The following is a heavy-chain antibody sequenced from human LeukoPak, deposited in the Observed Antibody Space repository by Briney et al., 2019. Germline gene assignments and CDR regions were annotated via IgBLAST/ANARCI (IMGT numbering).Heavy chain of an antibody. CDR3: ARGRVIHDAFDI. Sequence: ASVKVSCKASGYTFTGYYMHWVRQAPGQGLEWMGWINPNSGGTNYAQKFQGRVTMTKDTSISTAYMELSRLRSDDTAGYYCARGRVIHDAFDIWGQGTMVTVSS. V-gene: IGHV1-2*02. D-gene: IGHD3-22*01. CDR2: INPNSGGT. CDR1: GYTFTGYY. J-gene: IGHJ3*02.